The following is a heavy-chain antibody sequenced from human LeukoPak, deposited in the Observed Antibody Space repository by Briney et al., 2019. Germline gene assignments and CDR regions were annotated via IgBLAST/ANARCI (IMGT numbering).Heavy chain of an antibody. Sequence: GGSLRLSCAASGFTFSSYAMSWVRQAPGKGLEWVSYISSSGSTIYYADSVKGRFTISRDNAKNSLYLQMNSLRAEDTAVYYCARPFSSGWYWYYYYGMDVWGQGTTVTVSS. D-gene: IGHD6-19*01. CDR3: ARPFSSGWYWYYYYGMDV. CDR2: ISSSGSTI. CDR1: GFTFSSYA. V-gene: IGHV3-48*03. J-gene: IGHJ6*02.